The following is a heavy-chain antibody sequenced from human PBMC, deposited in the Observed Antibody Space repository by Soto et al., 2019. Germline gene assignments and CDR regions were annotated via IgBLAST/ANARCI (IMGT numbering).Heavy chain of an antibody. D-gene: IGHD2-15*01. V-gene: IGHV3-30-3*01. CDR1: GFTFRSYA. J-gene: IGHJ6*02. Sequence: QVQLVESGGGVVQPGRSLRLSCAASGFTFRSYAMHWVRQAPGKGLEWVAVISYDGSNKYYADSVKGRFTISRDNSKNMLYLQMNSLRAEDTAVYYCARGWFGMDVWGQGTTVTVSS. CDR2: ISYDGSNK. CDR3: ARGWFGMDV.